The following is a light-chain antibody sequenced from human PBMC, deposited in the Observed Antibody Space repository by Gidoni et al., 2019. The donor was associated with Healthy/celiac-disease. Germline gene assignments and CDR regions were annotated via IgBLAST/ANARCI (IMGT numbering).Light chain of an antibody. CDR1: QSVSHY. V-gene: IGKV3-15*01. CDR3: QQYYTWPRT. Sequence: EVVMTQSPATLSVSPGERATLSCRASQSVSHYLAWYQHKPGQAPRLLIYGASTRATGFPARFSGSGSATEFTLTIRSLQSEDFAVYYCQQYYTWPRTFGQGTKVEIK. CDR2: GAS. J-gene: IGKJ1*01.